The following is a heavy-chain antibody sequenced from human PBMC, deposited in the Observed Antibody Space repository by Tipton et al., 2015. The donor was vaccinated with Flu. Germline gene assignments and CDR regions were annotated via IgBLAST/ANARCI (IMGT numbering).Heavy chain of an antibody. Sequence: TLSLTCAVSGYSISSTTYWGWIRQPPGKGLEWIGSIYRSGTTYYNPSLKSRVTISIDTSKTQFSLNLSSVTAADTAVYYCARQGGPNIGEARGFYSYYAMDVWGQGTTVTVSS. CDR1: GYSISSTTY. CDR2: IYRSGTT. CDR3: ARQGGPNIGEARGFYSYYAMDV. D-gene: IGHD3-10*01. J-gene: IGHJ6*02. V-gene: IGHV4-38-2*01.